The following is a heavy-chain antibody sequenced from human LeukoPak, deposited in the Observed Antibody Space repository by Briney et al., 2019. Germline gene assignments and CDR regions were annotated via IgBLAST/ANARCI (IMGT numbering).Heavy chain of an antibody. CDR2: ISASGAAT. CDR1: GFTFSSFV. V-gene: IGHV3-23*01. Sequence: GGSLRLSCAASGFTFSSFVMSWVRQAPGKGLQWVSSISASGAATYYADSVKGRFAISRDNSKNTLYLQMNSLRAEDTAVYYCAKRPVPATKYYFDYWGQGTLVSVSS. CDR3: AKRPVPATKYYFDY. J-gene: IGHJ4*02. D-gene: IGHD6-19*01.